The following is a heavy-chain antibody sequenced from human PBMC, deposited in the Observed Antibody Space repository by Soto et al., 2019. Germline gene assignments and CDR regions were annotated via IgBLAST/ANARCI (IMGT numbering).Heavy chain of an antibody. CDR2: ISGSRSRSGYSI. CDR3: ATSGSSGWDFDY. V-gene: IGHV3-48*02. Sequence: EVQLVESGGGLMQPGGSLRLSCATSGFVFSSYSMNWARQAPGKGLEWVSYISGSRSRSGYSIYYADSVKGRFTISRDNAKNSLYLQMNSLRDEDTAVYYCATSGSSGWDFDYWGQGTLVTVSS. D-gene: IGHD6-19*01. CDR1: GFVFSSYS. J-gene: IGHJ4*02.